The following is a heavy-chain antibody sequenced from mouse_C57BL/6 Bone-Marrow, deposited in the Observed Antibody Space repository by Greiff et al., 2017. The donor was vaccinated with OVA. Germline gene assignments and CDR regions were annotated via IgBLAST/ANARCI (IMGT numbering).Heavy chain of an antibody. CDR1: GFTFSSYA. Sequence: EVQLVESGGGLVKPGGSLKLSCAASGFTFSSYAMSWVRQTPEKRLEWVATISDGGSYTYYPDNVKGRFTISRDNAKNNLYLQMSHLKSEDTAMYYCARDSYYNYAMDYWGQGTSVTVSS. CDR3: ARDSYYNYAMDY. J-gene: IGHJ4*01. D-gene: IGHD2-12*01. V-gene: IGHV5-4*01. CDR2: ISDGGSYT.